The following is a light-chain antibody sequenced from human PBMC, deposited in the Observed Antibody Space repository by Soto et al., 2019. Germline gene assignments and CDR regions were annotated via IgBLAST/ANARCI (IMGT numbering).Light chain of an antibody. V-gene: IGKV3-20*01. CDR3: QQYGSAPQT. Sequence: EIVLTQSPGTLSLSPGERATLSCRASQSVINNFLAWSHQKPGQAPRLLIYGASTRATGIPDRFSGGGSGTDFTLTISRLEPEDFAVYYWQQYGSAPQTFGQGTKVDVK. CDR1: QSVINNF. J-gene: IGKJ1*01. CDR2: GAS.